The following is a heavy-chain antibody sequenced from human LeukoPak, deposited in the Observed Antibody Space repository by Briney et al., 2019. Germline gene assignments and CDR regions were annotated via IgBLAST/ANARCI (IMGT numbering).Heavy chain of an antibody. CDR2: IYYSGST. V-gene: IGHV4-59*08. CDR1: GDSISTYY. CDR3: ARLLVDSYGYWFDP. Sequence: PSETLSLTCTVSGDSISTYYRSWIRQPPGKGLEWIGYIYYSGSTNYNPSLKSRVTISVDTYKNQFSLKLTSVTAADTAVYYCARLLVDSYGYWFDPWGQGTLVTVSS. D-gene: IGHD5-18*01. J-gene: IGHJ5*02.